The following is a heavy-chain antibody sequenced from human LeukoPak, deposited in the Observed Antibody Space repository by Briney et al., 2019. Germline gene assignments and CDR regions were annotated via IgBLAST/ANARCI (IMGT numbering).Heavy chain of an antibody. CDR2: IYYSGST. D-gene: IGHD5-12*01. Sequence: SETLSLTCTVSGGSISSFYWSWFYWSWIRQPPGKGLEWIGYIYYSGSTNYNPSLKSRVTISVDTSKNQFSLKLSSVTAADTAVYYCARVKGGAQESGYSGYRPYYYYYMDVWGKGTTVTISS. J-gene: IGHJ6*03. V-gene: IGHV4-61*08. CDR3: ARVKGGAQESGYSGYRPYYYYYMDV. CDR1: GGSISS.